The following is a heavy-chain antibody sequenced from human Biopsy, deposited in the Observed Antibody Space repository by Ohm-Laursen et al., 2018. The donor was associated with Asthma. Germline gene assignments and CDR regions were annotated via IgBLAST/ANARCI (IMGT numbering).Heavy chain of an antibody. J-gene: IGHJ4*02. D-gene: IGHD5-24*01. V-gene: IGHV1-18*01. CDR3: ARHPYNFGGFDY. Sequence: ASVKVSCNASGGTFGNYAISWVRQAPGQGLEWMGWISPFTGDTHFGQKFQGRVTMTTDTSTDTAYMELRSLRSDDTAVYYCARHPYNFGGFDYWGQGSLVLVSS. CDR1: GGTFGNYA. CDR2: ISPFTGDT.